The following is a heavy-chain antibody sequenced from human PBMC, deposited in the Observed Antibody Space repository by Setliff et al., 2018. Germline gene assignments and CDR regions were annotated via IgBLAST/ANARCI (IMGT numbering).Heavy chain of an antibody. Sequence: SETLSLTCTVSGDSISSRRNYWGWFRQPAGKELEWIGQIYTSWSTNYNPSLKSRVTISLDTSKNQFSLKLSSVTAADTAVYYCARGGVTAVWDLTDWGQGTLVTVSS. V-gene: IGHV4-61*09. CDR2: IYTSWST. CDR1: GDSISSRRNY. J-gene: IGHJ4*02. D-gene: IGHD2-21*02. CDR3: ARGGVTAVWDLTD.